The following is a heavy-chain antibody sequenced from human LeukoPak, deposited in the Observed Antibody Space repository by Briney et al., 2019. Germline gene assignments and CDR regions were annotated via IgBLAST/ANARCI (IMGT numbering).Heavy chain of an antibody. CDR1: GGSISSGGYY. Sequence: SQTLSLTCTVSGGSISSGGYYWSWIRQHPGKGLEWIGYIYYSGSTYYNPSLKSRVTIPVDTSKNQFSLKLSSVTAADTAVYYCARAIKYPPLYYFDYWGQGTLVTVSS. J-gene: IGHJ4*02. CDR2: IYYSGST. V-gene: IGHV4-31*03. CDR3: ARAIKYPPLYYFDY. D-gene: IGHD2-2*02.